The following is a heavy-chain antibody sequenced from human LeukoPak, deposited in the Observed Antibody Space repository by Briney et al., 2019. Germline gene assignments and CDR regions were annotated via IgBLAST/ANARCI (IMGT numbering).Heavy chain of an antibody. Sequence: GGSLRLTCEASGFTFDDYGMSWVRQPPGKGLEWVSGINRNGGSTDYADSVKGRFTISRDNAKNSHFLQMNSLRVEDTALYYCARGFRNGPFDCWGQGTLVTVSS. CDR3: ARGFRNGPFDC. J-gene: IGHJ4*02. CDR1: GFTFDDYG. V-gene: IGHV3-20*04. D-gene: IGHD2-8*01. CDR2: INRNGGST.